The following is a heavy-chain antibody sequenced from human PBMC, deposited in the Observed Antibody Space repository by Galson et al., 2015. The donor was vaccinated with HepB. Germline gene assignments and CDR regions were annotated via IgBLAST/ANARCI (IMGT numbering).Heavy chain of an antibody. D-gene: IGHD1-26*01. V-gene: IGHV1-46*03. CDR2: INPSGGST. Sequence: SVKVSCKASGYTFTSYYMHWVRQAPGQGLEWMGIINPSGGSTSYAQKFQGRVTMTRDTSTSTVYMELSSLRSEDTAVYYCASPNPYSGSYWANPDYWGQGTLVTVSS. CDR3: ASPNPYSGSYWANPDY. J-gene: IGHJ4*02. CDR1: GYTFTSYY.